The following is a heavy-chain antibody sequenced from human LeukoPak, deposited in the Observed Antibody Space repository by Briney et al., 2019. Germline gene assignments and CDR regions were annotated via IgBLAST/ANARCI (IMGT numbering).Heavy chain of an antibody. Sequence: GGSLRLSCVASGITFRSSSMHWVRQAPGKGLEWLAFIRFDGSTKYYADSVKGRFTVSRDNSKSTLYLQMNSLRAEDTAVYYCAEPDFWGQGTLVTVSS. CDR3: AEPDF. CDR1: GITFRSSS. CDR2: IRFDGSTK. J-gene: IGHJ4*02. V-gene: IGHV3-30*02.